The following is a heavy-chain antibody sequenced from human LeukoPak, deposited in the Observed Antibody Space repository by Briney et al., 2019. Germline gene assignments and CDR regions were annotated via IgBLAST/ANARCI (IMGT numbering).Heavy chain of an antibody. CDR1: GYTFMGYY. V-gene: IGHV1-69*13. D-gene: IGHD3-22*01. Sequence: SVKVSCKTSGYTFMGYYIHWVRQAPGQGLEWMGGIIPIFGTANYAQKFQGRVTITADESTSTAYMELSSLRSEDTAVYYCARALGVYYDSADHFDYWGQGTLVTVSS. CDR2: IIPIFGTA. J-gene: IGHJ4*02. CDR3: ARALGVYYDSADHFDY.